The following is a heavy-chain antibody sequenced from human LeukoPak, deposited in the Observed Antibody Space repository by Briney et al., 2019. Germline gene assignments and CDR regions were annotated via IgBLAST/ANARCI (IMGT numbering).Heavy chain of an antibody. CDR1: GYTFTDYY. V-gene: IGHV1-8*03. CDR3: ARKPLRWARTFDY. Sequence: ASVKVSCKASGYTFTDYYMHWVRQAPGQGLEWMGWMNPNSGNTGYAQKFQGRVTITRNTSISTAYMELSSLRSEDTAVYYCARKPLRWARTFDYWGQGTLVTVSS. D-gene: IGHD4-23*01. J-gene: IGHJ4*02. CDR2: MNPNSGNT.